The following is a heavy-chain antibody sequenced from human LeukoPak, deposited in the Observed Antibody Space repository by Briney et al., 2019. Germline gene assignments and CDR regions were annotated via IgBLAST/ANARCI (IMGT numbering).Heavy chain of an antibody. V-gene: IGHV3-48*01. J-gene: IGHJ4*02. CDR1: GFTFTSYT. CDR2: ITSSSRTI. Sequence: GGSLRLSCAASGFTFTSYTMNWVRQTPGKGLEWVSYITSSSRTIYYADSVKGRFTMSRDNAENSLYLQMNSLRAEDTAVYYCARNFDSWGQRTLVTVSS. CDR3: ARNFDS.